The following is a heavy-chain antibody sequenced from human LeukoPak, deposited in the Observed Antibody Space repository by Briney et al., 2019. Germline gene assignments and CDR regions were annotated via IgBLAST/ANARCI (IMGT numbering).Heavy chain of an antibody. V-gene: IGHV4-38-2*01. D-gene: IGHD6-19*01. Sequence: PSETLSLTCAVSGYSISSGYYWGWIRQPPGKGLEWIGSIYHSGSTYYNPSLKSRVTISVDTSKNQFSLKLSSVTAADTAVYYCARKYSSGWYYYFDYWGQGTLVIVSS. J-gene: IGHJ4*02. CDR1: GYSISSGYY. CDR3: ARKYSSGWYYYFDY. CDR2: IYHSGST.